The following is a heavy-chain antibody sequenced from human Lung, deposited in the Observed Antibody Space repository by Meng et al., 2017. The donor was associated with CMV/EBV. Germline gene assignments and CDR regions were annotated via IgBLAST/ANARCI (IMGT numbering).Heavy chain of an antibody. D-gene: IGHD1-1*01. J-gene: IGHJ5*02. CDR2: MRAYDNNE. CDR3: AKDINWGFDP. V-gene: IGHV3-30*02. CDR1: GFTFRSFG. Sequence: QGQLVESGGAVVQPGGSLRLSCEASGFTFRSFGIDWVRQAPEKGLEWVAFMRAYDNNEYYADSVKGRFTISRDVSKNTLYLQMNSLRPEDTAMYCCAKDINWGFDPWGQGTLVTVSS.